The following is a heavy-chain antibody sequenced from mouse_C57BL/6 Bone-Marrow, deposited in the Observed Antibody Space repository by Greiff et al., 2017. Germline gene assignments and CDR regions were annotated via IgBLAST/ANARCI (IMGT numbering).Heavy chain of an antibody. D-gene: IGHD1-1*01. CDR1: GYSFTDYN. CDR2: INPNYGTT. Sequence: VHVKQSGPELVKPGASVKISCKASGYSFTDYNMNWVKQSNGKSLEWIGVINPNYGTTSYNQKFQGKATLTVDQSSSTAYMQLNSLTSEDSAVYYCARKYYGSSYWYFDVWGTGTTVTVSS. CDR3: ARKYYGSSYWYFDV. V-gene: IGHV1-39*01. J-gene: IGHJ1*03.